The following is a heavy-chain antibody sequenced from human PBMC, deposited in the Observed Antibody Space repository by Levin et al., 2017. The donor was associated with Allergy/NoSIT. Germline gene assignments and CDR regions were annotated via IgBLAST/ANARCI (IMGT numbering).Heavy chain of an antibody. CDR1: GFSFSDYP. J-gene: IGHJ4*02. CDR2: TSYDGSNK. V-gene: IGHV3-30-3*01. D-gene: IGHD3-10*01. Sequence: GESLKISCAASGFSFSDYPMTWVRQGQGKGLEWVASTSYDGSNKNYADSVKGRFTISRDNSKDTLYLQMSSLRSEDTGVYYCARAVSGSYFDYWGQGTLVAVSS. CDR3: ARAVSGSYFDY.